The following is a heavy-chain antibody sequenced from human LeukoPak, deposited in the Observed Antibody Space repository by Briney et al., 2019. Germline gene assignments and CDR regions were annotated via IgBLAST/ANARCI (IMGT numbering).Heavy chain of an antibody. J-gene: IGHJ4*02. Sequence: SVKVSCKASGGTFSSYAISWVRQAPGQGLERMGRIIPILGIANYAQKFQGRVTITADKSTSTAYMELSSLRSEDTAVYYCARGGGEGYFDYWGQGTLVTVSS. CDR3: ARGGGEGYFDY. CDR1: GGTFSSYA. CDR2: IIPILGIA. D-gene: IGHD2-21*01. V-gene: IGHV1-69*04.